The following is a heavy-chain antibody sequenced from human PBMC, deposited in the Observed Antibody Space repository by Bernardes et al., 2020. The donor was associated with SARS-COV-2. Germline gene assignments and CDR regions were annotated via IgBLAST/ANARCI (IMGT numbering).Heavy chain of an antibody. CDR2: ISAFNGIT. Sequence: ASVKVSCKASGYIITSYAISWVRQAPGQGLEWMGWISAFNGITTYAQKFQGRVTMTTDTSTSTAYMELKSLRSDDTAVYYCARVNVVIVPDAMCVVRYCDYWGKGTMVTV. CDR1: GYIITSYA. D-gene: IGHD2-2*01. V-gene: IGHV1-18*01. CDR3: ARVNVVIVPDAMCVVRYCDY. J-gene: IGHJ4*02.